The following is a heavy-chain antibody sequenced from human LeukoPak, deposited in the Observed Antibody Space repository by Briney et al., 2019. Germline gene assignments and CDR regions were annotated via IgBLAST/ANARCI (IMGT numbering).Heavy chain of an antibody. CDR1: GFTFSSYG. CDR2: IWYEGRTK. D-gene: IGHD5-18*01. CDR3: AREGIHLKPSFEY. V-gene: IGHV3-33*01. J-gene: IGHJ4*01. Sequence: GRSLRLSCAASGFTFSSYGMHWVRQAPGKGLEWVASIWYEGRTKYYIDSVKGRFTISRDNSRNTLNLQMNSLRAEDTAMYYCAREGIHLKPSFEYWGQGTPVSVSS.